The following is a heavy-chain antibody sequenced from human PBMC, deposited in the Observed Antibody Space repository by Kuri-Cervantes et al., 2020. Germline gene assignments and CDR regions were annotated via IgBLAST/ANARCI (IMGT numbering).Heavy chain of an antibody. V-gene: IGHV1-69*13. J-gene: IGHJ5*02. Sequence: SVKVSCKVSGHTLTELSMHWVRQAPGQGLEWMGGIIPIFGTANYAQKFQGRVTITADESTSTAYMELSSLRSEDTAVYYCARVIGYCSGGSCYERGFDPWGQGTLVTVSS. D-gene: IGHD2-15*01. CDR2: IIPIFGTA. CDR1: GHTLTELS. CDR3: ARVIGYCSGGSCYERGFDP.